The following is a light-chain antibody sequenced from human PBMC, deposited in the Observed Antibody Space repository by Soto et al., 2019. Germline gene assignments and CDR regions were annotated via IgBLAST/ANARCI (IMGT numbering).Light chain of an antibody. CDR3: QQYGSSGT. CDR2: DAS. J-gene: IGKJ1*01. V-gene: IGKV3-20*01. Sequence: TNLAWYQQKPGQAPRLLIYDASNRATGIPARFSGSGSGTDFTLTISRLEPEDFAVYYCQQYGSSGTFGQGTKVDI. CDR1: TN.